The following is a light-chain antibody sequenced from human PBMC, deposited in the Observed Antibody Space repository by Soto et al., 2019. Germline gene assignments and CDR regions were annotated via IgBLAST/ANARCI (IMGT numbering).Light chain of an antibody. V-gene: IGKV3-20*01. CDR2: DAS. Sequence: PGERATLSCMASQNVWSNYLAWYQQVPGQAPRLLIYDASTRATGVPDRFTGSGSGTDFTLTISRPEPEDFAVYYCQRYGTSPPYTFGQGTKLEI. CDR1: QNVWSNY. CDR3: QRYGTSPPYT. J-gene: IGKJ2*01.